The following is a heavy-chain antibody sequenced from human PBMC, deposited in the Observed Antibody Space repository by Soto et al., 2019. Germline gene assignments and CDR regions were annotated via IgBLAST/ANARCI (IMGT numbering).Heavy chain of an antibody. Sequence: SGPTLVNPTQTLTLTCTFSGFSLTSNEMRVTWIRQPPGKALEWLARIDWDGEKFYPSSLRTRLTISKDSSKNQVVLTMTNMDPVDTATYYCARTTNTGTDYWGQGTLVTV. CDR2: IDWDGEK. V-gene: IGHV2-70*04. D-gene: IGHD1-1*01. CDR1: GFSLTSNEMR. CDR3: ARTTNTGTDY. J-gene: IGHJ4*02.